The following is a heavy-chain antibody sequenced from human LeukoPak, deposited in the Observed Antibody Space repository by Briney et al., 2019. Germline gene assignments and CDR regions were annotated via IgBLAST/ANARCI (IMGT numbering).Heavy chain of an antibody. D-gene: IGHD3-22*01. CDR1: GGSISSSSYY. V-gene: IGHV4-39*07. J-gene: IGHJ4*02. CDR3: ARDGSVMIVVVIPQYYFDY. Sequence: SETLSLTCTVSGGSISSSSYYWGWLRQPPGKGLEWIGSIYHSGSTYYNPSLKSRVTISVDTSKNQFSLKLSSVTAADTAVYYCARDGSVMIVVVIPQYYFDYWGQGTLVTVSS. CDR2: IYHSGST.